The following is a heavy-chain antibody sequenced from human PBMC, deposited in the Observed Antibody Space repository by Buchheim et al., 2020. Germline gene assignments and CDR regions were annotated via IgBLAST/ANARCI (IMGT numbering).Heavy chain of an antibody. CDR2: IIPILGIA. D-gene: IGHD6-19*01. Sequence: QVQLVQSGAEVKKPGSSVKVSCKASGGTFSSYAISWVRQAPGQGLEWMGRIIPILGIANYAQKFQGRVTITADKSTSTAYMELSSLRSEDTAVYYCARIIAVAGITAGGGMDVWGQGTT. J-gene: IGHJ6*02. CDR1: GGTFSSYA. CDR3: ARIIAVAGITAGGGMDV. V-gene: IGHV1-69*04.